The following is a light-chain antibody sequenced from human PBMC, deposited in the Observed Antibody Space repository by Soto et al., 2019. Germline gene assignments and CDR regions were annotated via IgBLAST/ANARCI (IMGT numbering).Light chain of an antibody. Sequence: IPMTQSPSTVSATAGARVTITCRASQSISSWLAWYQHKPGKAPKLLIYDASNLDSGVPSRFSGSGSGTEFSLTISNLQPDDCATYYCQQYENYWTFGQGTKVEI. CDR3: QQYENYWT. CDR1: QSISSW. V-gene: IGKV1-5*01. J-gene: IGKJ1*01. CDR2: DAS.